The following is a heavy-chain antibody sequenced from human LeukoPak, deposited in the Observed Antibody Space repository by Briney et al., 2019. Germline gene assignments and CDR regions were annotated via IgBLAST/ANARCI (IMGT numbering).Heavy chain of an antibody. V-gene: IGHV3-9*01. CDR2: ISWNSGSI. Sequence: PSGGSLRLSCAASGFTFSSYAMHWVRQAPGKGLEWVSGISWNSGSIGYADSVKGRFTISRDNAKNSLYLQMNSLRAEDTALYYCAKDTNYYDSSGFDYWGQGTLVTVSS. J-gene: IGHJ4*02. D-gene: IGHD3-22*01. CDR1: GFTFSSYA. CDR3: AKDTNYYDSSGFDY.